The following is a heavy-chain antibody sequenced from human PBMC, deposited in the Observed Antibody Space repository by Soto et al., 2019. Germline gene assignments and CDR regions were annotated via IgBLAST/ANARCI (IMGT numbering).Heavy chain of an antibody. V-gene: IGHV1-69*06. Sequence: SVKVSCKASGGTFSSYAISWVRQAPGQGLEWMGGIIPIFGTANYAQKFQGRVTITADKSTSTAYMELSSLRSEDTAVYYCAREGPRGSGWYSDGMDVWGQGTTVTVSS. CDR3: AREGPRGSGWYSDGMDV. CDR1: GGTFSSYA. D-gene: IGHD6-19*01. J-gene: IGHJ6*02. CDR2: IIPIFGTA.